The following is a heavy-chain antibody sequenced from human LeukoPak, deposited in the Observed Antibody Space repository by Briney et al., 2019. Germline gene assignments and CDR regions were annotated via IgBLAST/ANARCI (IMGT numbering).Heavy chain of an antibody. D-gene: IGHD2-2*01. Sequence: GGSLRLSCAASGFTFSDYYMSWIRQAPGKGLEWVSYISSSGSTIYYADSVKGRFTISRDNAKNSLYLQMNSLRAEDTAVYYCARRRVNQLHDAFDIWGHGTMVTVSS. CDR3: ARRRVNQLHDAFDI. CDR2: ISSSGSTI. V-gene: IGHV3-11*01. J-gene: IGHJ3*02. CDR1: GFTFSDYY.